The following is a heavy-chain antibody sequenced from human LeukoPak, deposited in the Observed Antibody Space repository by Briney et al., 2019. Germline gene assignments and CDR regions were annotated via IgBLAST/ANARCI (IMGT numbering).Heavy chain of an antibody. V-gene: IGHV3-13*01. CDR2: IGTAGNT. CDR3: ARGGFDY. J-gene: IGHJ4*02. CDR1: GFTFSSYD. Sequence: GGSLTLSCAASGFTFSSYDMHWVRQATGKGLEWVSAIGTAGNTYYPGSVKGRFTISRENAKNSLYLQMNSLRAGDTAVYYCARGGFDYWGQGTLVTVSS.